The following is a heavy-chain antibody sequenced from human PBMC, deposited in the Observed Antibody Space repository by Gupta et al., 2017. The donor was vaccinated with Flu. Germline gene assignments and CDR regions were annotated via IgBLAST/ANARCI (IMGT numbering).Heavy chain of an antibody. CDR2: ISGSGDSA. CDR1: GFTFRDYA. D-gene: IGHD3-16*01. Sequence: EVKLLESGGGLAQPWVSRRLSCVASGFTFRDYAMSWVRQAPGKRLEWVSSISGSGDSAYYPDSVKGRFTISRDNSKNTFYLQMKFLTVDDTAIYYCAKMGGEYYLSDYHIDACGQGTLLTVSS. J-gene: IGHJ5*02. V-gene: IGHV3-23*01. CDR3: AKMGGEYYLSDYHIDA.